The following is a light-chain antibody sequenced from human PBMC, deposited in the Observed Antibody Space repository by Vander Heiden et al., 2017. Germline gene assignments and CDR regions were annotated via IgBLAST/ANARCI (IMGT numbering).Light chain of an antibody. CDR1: SSDVGGYNY. CDR3: SSYTSSSTLYV. CDR2: EVS. Sequence: QSALTQTASVSGSPGQSITISCTRTSSDVGGYNYVPWYQQPPAKAPKLMIYEVSNRPSGVSNRFSGSKSGNTASLTIPGLQAEDEADYYCSSYTSSSTLYVFGTGTKVTVL. V-gene: IGLV2-14*01. J-gene: IGLJ1*01.